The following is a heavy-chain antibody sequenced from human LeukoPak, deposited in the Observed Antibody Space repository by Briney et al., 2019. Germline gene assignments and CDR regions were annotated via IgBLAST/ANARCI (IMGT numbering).Heavy chain of an antibody. CDR2: IKQDGSEK. D-gene: IGHD6-13*01. Sequence: RSGGSLRLSCAASGFTFSSYWMSWVRQAPGKGLEWVANIKQDGSEKYYVDSVKGRFTISRDNAKNSLYLQMNSLRAEDTAVYYCARDWWESSSWSTYYYYYGMDVWGQGTTVTVSS. J-gene: IGHJ6*02. V-gene: IGHV3-7*01. CDR1: GFTFSSYW. CDR3: ARDWWESSSWSTYYYYYGMDV.